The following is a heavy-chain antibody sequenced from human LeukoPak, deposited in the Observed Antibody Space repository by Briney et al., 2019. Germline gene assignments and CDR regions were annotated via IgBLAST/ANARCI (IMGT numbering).Heavy chain of an antibody. CDR2: ISYSGST. CDR1: GGSTSSSSYF. CDR3: ARLDAAGYLDY. J-gene: IGHJ4*02. V-gene: IGHV4-39*02. D-gene: IGHD6-13*01. Sequence: SETLSLTCTVSGGSTSSSSYFWGWIRQPPGKGLEWVGSISYSGSTHYNASLKSRVTISVDTSKNHFSLKLSSVTAADTAVYYCARLDAAGYLDYWGQGTLVTVSS.